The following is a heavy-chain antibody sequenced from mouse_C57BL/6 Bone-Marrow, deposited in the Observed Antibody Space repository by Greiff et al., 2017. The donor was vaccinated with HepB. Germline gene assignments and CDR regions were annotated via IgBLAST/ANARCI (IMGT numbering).Heavy chain of an antibody. V-gene: IGHV10-1*01. CDR1: GFSFNTYA. CDR2: IRSKSNNYAT. D-gene: IGHD1-1*01. Sequence: EVQVVESGGGLVQPKGSLKLSCAASGFSFNTYAMNWVRQAPGKGLEWVARIRSKSNNYATYYADSVKDRFTISRDDSESMLYLQMNNLKTEDTAMYYCVREDYGSSYYFDYWGQGTTLTVSS. J-gene: IGHJ2*01. CDR3: VREDYGSSYYFDY.